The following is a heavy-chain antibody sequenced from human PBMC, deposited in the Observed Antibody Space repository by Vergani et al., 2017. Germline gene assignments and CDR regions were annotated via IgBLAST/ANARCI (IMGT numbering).Heavy chain of an antibody. CDR2: IKQDGSGN. V-gene: IGHV3-7*01. CDR1: GFTFSSYW. Sequence: EVQLVESGGGLVQPGGSLRLSCAASGFTFSSYWMCWVCLAPGKGLERVANIKQDGSGNYYVDSVKGRFTISRYNAKNQLYLQRNSLRAEDTAVYYCARDPDYGDVPSQDAFDIWGQGTMVTVSS. D-gene: IGHD4-17*01. CDR3: ARDPDYGDVPSQDAFDI. J-gene: IGHJ3*02.